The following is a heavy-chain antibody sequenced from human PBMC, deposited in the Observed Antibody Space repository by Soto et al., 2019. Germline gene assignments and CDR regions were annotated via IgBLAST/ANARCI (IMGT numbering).Heavy chain of an antibody. CDR2: IYYSGST. D-gene: IGHD2-21*01. CDR3: ARVMGLVIANDVFDI. V-gene: IGHV4-31*03. Sequence: SETLSLTCTVSGGSISSGGYYWSWIRQHPGKGLEWIGYIYYSGSTYYNPSLKSRVTISVDTSKNQFSLKLSSVTAADTAVYYCARVMGLVIANDVFDISGQGTMVIVS. J-gene: IGHJ3*02. CDR1: GGSISSGGYY.